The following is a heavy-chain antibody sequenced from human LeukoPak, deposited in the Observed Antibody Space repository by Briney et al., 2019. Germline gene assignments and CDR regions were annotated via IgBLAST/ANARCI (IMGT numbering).Heavy chain of an antibody. J-gene: IGHJ5*02. V-gene: IGHV4-34*01. CDR3: ARGRRGFDP. Sequence: SETLSLTCAVYGGSLIDYYWSWIRQPPGKGLEWIGEINHSGGINYNVSLESRVTMSVDTSKNQFSLKMTSVTAADTAVYYCARGRRGFDPWGQGTLVTVSS. CDR2: INHSGGI. CDR1: GGSLIDYY.